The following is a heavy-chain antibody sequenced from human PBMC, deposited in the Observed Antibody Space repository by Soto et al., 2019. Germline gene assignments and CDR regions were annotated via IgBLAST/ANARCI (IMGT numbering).Heavy chain of an antibody. V-gene: IGHV4-59*01. D-gene: IGHD5-12*01. CDR3: VRGGYVHAFDY. J-gene: IGHJ4*02. CDR1: GGSISYYY. CDR2: IYYSGNT. Sequence: SETLSLTCTVSGGSISYYYWGWIRRPPGKGLGWIGSIYYSGNTHYNPSLKSRVTISVDTSMNQFSLNLDSVTAVDSAVYYCVRGGYVHAFDYWGQGALVTVSS.